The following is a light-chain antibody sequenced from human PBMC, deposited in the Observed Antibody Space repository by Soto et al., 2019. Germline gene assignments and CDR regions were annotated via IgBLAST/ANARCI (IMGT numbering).Light chain of an antibody. Sequence: QSVLTQPPSSSRTPGQRVTISCSGSSSNIGGNTVNWYQQLPGTAPKLLVYSNNQRPSGVPDRFSGSKSGPSASLAIGALQSEDEDDSACAAWDDTLKGHYVFGTGTEVTV. J-gene: IGLJ1*01. CDR2: SNN. V-gene: IGLV1-44*01. CDR1: SSNIGGNT. CDR3: AAWDDTLKGHYV.